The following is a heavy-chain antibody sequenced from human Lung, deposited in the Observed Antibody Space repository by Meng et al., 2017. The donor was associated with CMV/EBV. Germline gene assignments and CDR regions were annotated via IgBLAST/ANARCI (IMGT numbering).Heavy chain of an antibody. V-gene: IGHV3-9*01. CDR1: GFXIDDYA. CDR3: ARDAVYSSGWYSMYYYYGMDV. D-gene: IGHD6-19*01. CDR2: ISWNSDNI. Sequence: SCAASGFXIDDYAMHWVRQAPGKGLEWVSGISWNSDNIAYADSVKGRFTISRDNARNSLYLQMNTLKIEDTAVYYCARDAVYSSGWYSMYYYYGMDVXGQGXTVTVSS. J-gene: IGHJ6*02.